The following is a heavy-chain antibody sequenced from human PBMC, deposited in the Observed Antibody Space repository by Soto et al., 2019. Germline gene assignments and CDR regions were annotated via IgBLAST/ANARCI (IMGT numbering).Heavy chain of an antibody. J-gene: IGHJ3*01. D-gene: IGHD2-21*02. CDR2: ISGGGGNT. CDR3: AKGFIVVVTVLRPDDAFDV. V-gene: IGHV3-23*01. Sequence: DVQLLESGGGLVQPGGSLRLSCATSGFTFGNYGMNWVRQAPGKGLEWVSGISGGGGNTYYADSVKGRFTISRDPSKNTVFLEMNSLRAEDTAVYYCAKGFIVVVTVLRPDDAFDVWGQGTLVTDSS. CDR1: GFTFGNYG.